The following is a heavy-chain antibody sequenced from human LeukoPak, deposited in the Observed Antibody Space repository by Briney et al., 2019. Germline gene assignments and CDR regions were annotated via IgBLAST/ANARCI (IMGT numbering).Heavy chain of an antibody. CDR1: GFTFTSHS. Sequence: PGGSLRLSCSASGFTFTSHSMHWVRQTPGKGLQWLSFVSYDTTDKHYAESVKGRFSISRDNSRNTIYLQMNSLRPEDSGVYFCARDKDPYYYYMDIWGKGTTVIVSS. CDR2: VSYDTTDK. V-gene: IGHV3-30*01. J-gene: IGHJ6*03. D-gene: IGHD2-15*01. CDR3: ARDKDPYYYYMDI.